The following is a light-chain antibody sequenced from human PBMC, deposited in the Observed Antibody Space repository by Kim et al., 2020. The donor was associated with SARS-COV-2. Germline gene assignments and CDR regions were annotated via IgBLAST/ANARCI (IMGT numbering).Light chain of an antibody. V-gene: IGLV2-14*03. CDR3: SSYTSSNTWV. J-gene: IGLJ3*02. CDR2: DVS. Sequence: GQSITISCTGTSSDVGGYNYVSWYQQHPGKAPKLVTYDVSKRPSGVSNRFSGSKSVNTASLTISGLQAEDEADYYCSSYTSSNTWVFGGGTQLTVL. CDR1: SSDVGGYNY.